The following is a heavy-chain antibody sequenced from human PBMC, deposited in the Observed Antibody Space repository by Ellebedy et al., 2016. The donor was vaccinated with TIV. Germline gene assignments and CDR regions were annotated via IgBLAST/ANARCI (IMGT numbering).Heavy chain of an antibody. CDR3: ARIAIGALTYFDY. D-gene: IGHD3-3*01. J-gene: IGHJ4*02. CDR1: GFTFSSYS. CDR2: ISTSGNYI. V-gene: IGHV3-21*06. Sequence: GESLKISCAGSGFTFSSYSMNWVRQAPGKGLEWVTSISTSGNYIFYADSVRVRFTISRDNAKNSLYLQMNSLRAEDTAVYYCARIAIGALTYFDYWGQGTLVTVSS.